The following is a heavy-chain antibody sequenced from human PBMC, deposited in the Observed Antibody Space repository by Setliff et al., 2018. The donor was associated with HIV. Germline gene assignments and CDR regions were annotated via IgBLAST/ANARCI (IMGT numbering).Heavy chain of an antibody. CDR1: GFTFNGYA. CDR2: IRNKANSFTI. V-gene: IGHV3-72*01. Sequence: HPGGSLRLSCVGSGFTFNGYAMNWVRQAPGKGLEWVGRIRNKANSFTIEYAASVRGRFTISKDESKNFLFLQMNSLKTEDTAVYYCARNQGNSFGQGFDYWGQGTLVTVSS. CDR3: ARNQGNSFGQGFDY. J-gene: IGHJ4*02. D-gene: IGHD5-18*01.